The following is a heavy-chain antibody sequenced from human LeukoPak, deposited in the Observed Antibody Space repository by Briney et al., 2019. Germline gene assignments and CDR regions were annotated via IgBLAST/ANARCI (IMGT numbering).Heavy chain of an antibody. Sequence: TGGSLRLSCAASGFTFSSYEMNWVRQAPGKGLEWVSYISSSGSTIYYADSVKGRFTISRDNAKNSLYLQMNSLRAEDTALYYCARDWGYYDSSGSLTPGYWGQGTLVTVSS. V-gene: IGHV3-48*03. CDR3: ARDWGYYDSSGSLTPGY. D-gene: IGHD3-22*01. CDR1: GFTFSSYE. J-gene: IGHJ4*02. CDR2: ISSSGSTI.